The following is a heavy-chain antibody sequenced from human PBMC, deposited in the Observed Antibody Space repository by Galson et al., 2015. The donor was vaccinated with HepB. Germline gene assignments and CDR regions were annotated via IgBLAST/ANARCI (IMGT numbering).Heavy chain of an antibody. CDR1: GFTFRSYA. J-gene: IGHJ4*02. Sequence: SLRLSCAASGFTFRSYAMSWVRQAPGKGLEWVSSISGRGSSSYYADSVKGRFTISRDNSKNTLFLQMNGLRAEDTAVYYCAKGDDSGGNLGRTDYFDYWGQGTLSPSPQ. CDR2: ISGRGSSS. CDR3: AKGDDSGGNLGRTDYFDY. V-gene: IGHV3-23*01. D-gene: IGHD4-23*01.